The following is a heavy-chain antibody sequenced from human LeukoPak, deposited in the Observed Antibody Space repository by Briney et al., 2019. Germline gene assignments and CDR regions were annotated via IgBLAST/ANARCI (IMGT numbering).Heavy chain of an antibody. CDR2: ISGSGGST. J-gene: IGHJ1*01. Sequence: QLGGSLRLSCAASGITFSNYAISWGRQAPGKGVEWVSAISGSGGSTYYADSVKGRFTISRDNSKNTLYLQMNSLRAGDACVYLCEKRSVLVSREYFHRWGQATLVTVSS. D-gene: IGHD4/OR15-4a*01. V-gene: IGHV3-23*01. CDR1: GITFSNYA. CDR3: EKRSVLVSREYFHR.